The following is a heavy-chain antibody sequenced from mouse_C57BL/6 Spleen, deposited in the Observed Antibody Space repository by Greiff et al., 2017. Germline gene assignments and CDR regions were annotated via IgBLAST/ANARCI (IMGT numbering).Heavy chain of an antibody. CDR2: INYDGSST. J-gene: IGHJ4*01. CDR1: GFTFSDSY. CDR3: ARDHDGYYAMDN. Sequence: EVQLVESEGGLVLPGSSMKLSCTPSGFTFSDSYMAWVRQVPEKGLEWVANINYDGSSTYYLDSLKSRFIISRDNAKNILYLQMSSLKSEDTATYYCARDHDGYYAMDNWGQGTTVTVST. D-gene: IGHD2-3*01. V-gene: IGHV5-16*01.